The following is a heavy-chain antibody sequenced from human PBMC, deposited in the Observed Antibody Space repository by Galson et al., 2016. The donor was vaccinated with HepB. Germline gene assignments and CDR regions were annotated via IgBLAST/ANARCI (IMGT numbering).Heavy chain of an antibody. J-gene: IGHJ4*02. Sequence: SVKVSCKASGFIFSNYSISWLRQAPGQGPEWMGWISVDSGATNVAQRFQGRLILTTDTSTNTAYMELKSLRSDDTAVYFCSKDEEDHLHGPFDYWGQGTLVTVSS. CDR1: GFIFSNYS. CDR2: ISVDSGAT. V-gene: IGHV1-18*01. CDR3: SKDEEDHLHGPFDY. D-gene: IGHD3/OR15-3a*01.